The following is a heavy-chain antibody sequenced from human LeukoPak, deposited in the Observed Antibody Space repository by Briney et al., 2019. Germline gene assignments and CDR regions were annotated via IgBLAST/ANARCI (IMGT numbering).Heavy chain of an antibody. J-gene: IGHJ3*02. V-gene: IGHV3-66*01. CDR1: GFTFSSYW. Sequence: PGGSLRLSCAASGFTFSSYWMSWVRQAPGKGLEWVSVIYSGGGSTYYADSVKGRFTISRDKSKNTLYLQMNSLRAEDTAVYYCARGWGDSSGWYGDAFDIWGQGTMVTVSS. CDR2: IYSGGGST. CDR3: ARGWGDSSGWYGDAFDI. D-gene: IGHD6-19*01.